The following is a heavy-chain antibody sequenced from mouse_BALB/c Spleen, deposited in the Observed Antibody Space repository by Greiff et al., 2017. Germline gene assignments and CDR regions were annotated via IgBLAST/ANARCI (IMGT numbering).Heavy chain of an antibody. CDR3: TRWGGQGYFDY. Sequence: VQLQQSGAELVRPGASVTLSCKASGYTFTDYEMHWVKQTPVHGLEWIGAIDPETGGTAYNQKFKGKATLTADKSSSTAYMELRSLTSEDSAVYYCTRWGGQGYFDYWGQGTTLTVSS. CDR2: IDPETGGT. J-gene: IGHJ2*01. V-gene: IGHV1-15*01. CDR1: GYTFTDYE.